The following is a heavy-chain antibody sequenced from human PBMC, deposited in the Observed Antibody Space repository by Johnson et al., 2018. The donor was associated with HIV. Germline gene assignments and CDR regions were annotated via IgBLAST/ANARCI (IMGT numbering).Heavy chain of an antibody. D-gene: IGHD1-14*01. V-gene: IGHV3-7*01. J-gene: IGHJ3*02. CDR2: IKQDGSDK. CDR1: GFTFSSYW. Sequence: VQLLESGGGLVQPGGSLRLSCAASGFTFSSYWMSWVRQAPGKGLEWVANIKQDGSDKFYVDSVKGRFTISRDNAQNSLYLQMNTLRAEDTAIYYCARLDNGDPFDIWGQGTMVTVSS. CDR3: ARLDNGDPFDI.